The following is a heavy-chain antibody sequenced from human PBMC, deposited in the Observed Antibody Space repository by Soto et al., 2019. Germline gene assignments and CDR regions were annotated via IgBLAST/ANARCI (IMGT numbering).Heavy chain of an antibody. V-gene: IGHV3-15*07. D-gene: IGHD1-20*01. J-gene: IGHJ6*02. CDR1: GFTFSNAW. Sequence: GGSLRLSCAASGFTFSNAWMNWVRQAPGKGLEWVGRIKSKTDGGTTDYAAPVKGRFTISRDDSKNTLYLQMNSLKTEDTAVYYCTSPRITGTYYYYGMDVWGQGTTVTVSS. CDR3: TSPRITGTYYYYGMDV. CDR2: IKSKTDGGTT.